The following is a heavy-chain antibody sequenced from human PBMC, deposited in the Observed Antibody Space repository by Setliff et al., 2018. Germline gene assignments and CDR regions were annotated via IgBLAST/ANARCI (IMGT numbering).Heavy chain of an antibody. CDR2: INHSGST. Sequence: PSETLSLTCAVYGGSFSGYYWSWIRQPPGKGLEWTGEINHSGSTNYNPSLRSRVTISLGTSKNQFSLQLTSVTAADTAIYYCARSDDNFQYPDYWGQGTLVTVSS. D-gene: IGHD1-1*01. J-gene: IGHJ4*01. CDR3: ARSDDNFQYPDY. V-gene: IGHV4-34*01. CDR1: GGSFSGYY.